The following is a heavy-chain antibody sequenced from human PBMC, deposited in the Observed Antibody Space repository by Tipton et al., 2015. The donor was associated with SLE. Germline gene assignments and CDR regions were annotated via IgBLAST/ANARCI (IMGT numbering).Heavy chain of an antibody. CDR2: INHSGNT. V-gene: IGHV4-34*01. Sequence: LRLSCTVSGASLSSFFWAWIRQPPGKGLEWIGEINHSGNTNFNPSLGSRVTVSVDTSNNQFSLRLSSVTAADTATYYCARGGLFWSPSLVAANYFDFWGQGTVVAVSP. CDR3: ARGGLFWSPSLVAANYFDF. CDR1: GASLSSFF. D-gene: IGHD3-3*01. J-gene: IGHJ4*02.